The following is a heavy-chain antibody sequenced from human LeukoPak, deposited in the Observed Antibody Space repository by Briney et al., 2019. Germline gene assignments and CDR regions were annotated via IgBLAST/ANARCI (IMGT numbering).Heavy chain of an antibody. CDR2: IYTSGST. Sequence: SETLSLTCTVSGGSISSYYWSWIRQPAGKGLEWIGRIYTSGSTNYNPSLKSRVTMSVDTSKNQLSLKLSSVTAADTAVYYCARWYCSSTSCYADYWGQGTLVTVSS. V-gene: IGHV4-4*07. CDR1: GGSISSYY. CDR3: ARWYCSSTSCYADY. D-gene: IGHD2-2*01. J-gene: IGHJ4*02.